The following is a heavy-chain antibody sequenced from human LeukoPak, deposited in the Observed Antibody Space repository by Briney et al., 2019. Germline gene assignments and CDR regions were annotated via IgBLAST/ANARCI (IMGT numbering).Heavy chain of an antibody. D-gene: IGHD4-17*01. J-gene: IGHJ4*02. V-gene: IGHV3-30-3*01. Sequence: GGSLRLSCAASGFTFSSYAMHWVRQAPGKGLEWVAVISYDGSNKYYADSVKGRFTISRDNSKNTLYLQMNSLRAEDTAVYYCARGERNGDYIWGISFDYWGQGTLVTVSS. CDR2: ISYDGSNK. CDR1: GFTFSSYA. CDR3: ARGERNGDYIWGISFDY.